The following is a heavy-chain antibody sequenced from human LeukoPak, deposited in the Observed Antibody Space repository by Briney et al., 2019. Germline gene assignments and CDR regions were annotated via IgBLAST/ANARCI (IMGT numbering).Heavy chain of an antibody. V-gene: IGHV1-2*02. CDR1: GYTFSGYY. J-gene: IGHJ5*02. CDR3: ARANMVRGVGLFFDRNWFDP. D-gene: IGHD3-10*01. Sequence: GASVKVSCKASGYTFSGYYIHWVRQAPGQGLEWMGWINPNTGGTKYAQKFQDRVTMTRDTSISTAYMELSRLRSDDTAVYYCARANMVRGVGLFFDRNWFDPWGQGTLVTVSS. CDR2: INPNTGGT.